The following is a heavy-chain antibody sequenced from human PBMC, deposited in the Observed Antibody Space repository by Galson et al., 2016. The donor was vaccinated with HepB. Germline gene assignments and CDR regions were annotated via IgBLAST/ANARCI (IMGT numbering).Heavy chain of an antibody. V-gene: IGHV3-33*03. Sequence: SLRLSCAASGFSFSVYAMHWVRQAPGSGLEWVAVIWYDGTNENYADFAKARFTITRDNSKNTVHLQMTSLRGEDTATYYCVKGGGYASSWNAFDQWGQGTLVTVS. D-gene: IGHD1-1*01. J-gene: IGHJ4*02. CDR1: GFSFSVYA. CDR3: VKGGGYASSWNAFDQ. CDR2: IWYDGTNE.